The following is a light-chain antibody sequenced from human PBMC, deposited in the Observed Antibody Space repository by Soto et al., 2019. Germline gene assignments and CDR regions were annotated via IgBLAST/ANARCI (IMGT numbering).Light chain of an antibody. Sequence: QSALTQPASVSGSPGQSITISCTGTSSDVGGYNSVSWYQQHPGKVPKLIIYDVSNRPSGVSNRFSGSKSGNTASLTISGLQAEDEADYYCSSYANSSTPVVFGGGTKVTVL. CDR2: DVS. CDR1: SSDVGGYNS. CDR3: SSYANSSTPVV. V-gene: IGLV2-14*01. J-gene: IGLJ3*02.